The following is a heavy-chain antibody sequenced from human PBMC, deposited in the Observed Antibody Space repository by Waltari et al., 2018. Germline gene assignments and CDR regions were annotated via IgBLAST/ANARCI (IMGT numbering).Heavy chain of an antibody. D-gene: IGHD2-21*02. CDR3: ARGVVVTTLDY. CDR1: GGSISSSSYY. V-gene: IGHV4-39*01. CDR2: IYYIGST. Sequence: QLHLQESGPGLVKPSETLSRTCTVPGGSISSSSYYWGWIRHPPGNGLGWIGSIYYIGSTYYNPSLKSRVTISVDTSKNQFSLKLSSVTAADTAVYYCARGVVVTTLDYWGQGTLVTVSS. J-gene: IGHJ4*02.